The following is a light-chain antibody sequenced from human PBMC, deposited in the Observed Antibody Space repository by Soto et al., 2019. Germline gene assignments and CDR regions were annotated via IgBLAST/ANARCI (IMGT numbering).Light chain of an antibody. CDR2: GAS. CDR3: QQFYTWPVT. Sequence: IVMTQSPATLSVSPGERVTFSCRASQNVYTNLAWYQHKPGQAPRLLISGASTGATGIPARFSGSGSGTEFTLTINSLQSEDFAVYYCQQFYTWPVTFGGRTKV. J-gene: IGKJ4*01. CDR1: QNVYTN. V-gene: IGKV3-15*01.